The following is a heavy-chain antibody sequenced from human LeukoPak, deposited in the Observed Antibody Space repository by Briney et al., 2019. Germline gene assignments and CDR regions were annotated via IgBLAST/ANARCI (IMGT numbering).Heavy chain of an antibody. J-gene: IGHJ1*01. CDR1: GYSFTGHY. CDR3: ARDADCSGENCYEYFRH. D-gene: IGHD2-15*01. Sequence: ASVKVSCKASGYSFTGHYIHWVRQAPGQGLEWMGWINPNSGGTDYAQKFHGRVTMTRDTSISTAYMELSSLRSDDTAVYYCARDADCSGENCYEYFRHWGQGTLVTVSP. CDR2: INPNSGGT. V-gene: IGHV1-2*02.